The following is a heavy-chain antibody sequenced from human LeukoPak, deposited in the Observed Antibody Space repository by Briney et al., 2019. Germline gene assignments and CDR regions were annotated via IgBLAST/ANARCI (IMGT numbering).Heavy chain of an antibody. V-gene: IGHV4-39*01. CDR1: GASISGSGYY. J-gene: IGHJ4*02. CDR3: ARQTGSGLFTLP. Sequence: SETLSLTCTVSGASISGSGYYWGWIRQPPGKGLEWIGSIYSSGSTYYNASLQSRVTISVDTSKNQFSLKLSSVTATDTAMYYCARQTGSGLFTLPGGQGTLVTVSS. D-gene: IGHD3/OR15-3a*01. CDR2: IYSSGST.